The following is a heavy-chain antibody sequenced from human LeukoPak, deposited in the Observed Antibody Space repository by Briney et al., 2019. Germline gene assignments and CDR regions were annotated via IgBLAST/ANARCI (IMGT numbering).Heavy chain of an antibody. CDR2: IRYDASNE. J-gene: IGHJ4*02. CDR1: GFTFSSYG. Sequence: GGSLRLPCAASGFTFSSYGMHWVRQAPGKGLEWVAFIRYDASNEYYVESVKGRFTISRDNSKNTLFLQMNSLRAEDTAVYYCAKGEGNWVPDYWGQGNLVTVSS. CDR3: AKGEGNWVPDY. D-gene: IGHD3-16*01. V-gene: IGHV3-30*02.